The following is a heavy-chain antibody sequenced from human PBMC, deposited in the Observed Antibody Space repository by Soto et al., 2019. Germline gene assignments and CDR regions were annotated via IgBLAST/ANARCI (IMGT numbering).Heavy chain of an antibody. D-gene: IGHD2-2*01. CDR3: ARAPKLVPYYFDY. V-gene: IGHV3-72*01. J-gene: IGHJ4*02. Sequence: EVQLVESGGGLVQPGGSLRLSCAASGFTFSDHYMDWVRQAPGKGLEWVGRTRNKANSYTTEYAASVQGRFTISRDDSKNSLYLQMNSLKTEDTVVYYCARAPKLVPYYFDYWGQGTLVTVSS. CDR1: GFTFSDHY. CDR2: TRNKANSYTT.